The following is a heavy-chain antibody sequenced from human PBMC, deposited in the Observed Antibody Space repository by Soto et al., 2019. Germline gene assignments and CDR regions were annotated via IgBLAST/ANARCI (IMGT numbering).Heavy chain of an antibody. CDR2: TRSKPKGYTS. Sequence: EVQLVESGGGLVQPGGSLRVSCVVSGFTLSDYSMDWVRQAPGKGLEWIGRTRSKPKGYTSEYAASVKGRFTISRDDSRSSLFLQMNSLATDDTAVHYCARGGTEHLTQWYIDYLGQGTLVTVSS. CDR3: ARGGTEHLTQWYIDY. D-gene: IGHD6-19*01. CDR1: GFTLSDYS. V-gene: IGHV3-72*01. J-gene: IGHJ4*02.